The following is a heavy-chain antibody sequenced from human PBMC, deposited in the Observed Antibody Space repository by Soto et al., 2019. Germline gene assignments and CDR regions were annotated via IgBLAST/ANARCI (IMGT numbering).Heavy chain of an antibody. CDR3: ASVNSWSNIQ. J-gene: IGHJ4*02. Sequence: SETLSLTCAVSGGSISSGGYSWSWIRQPPGKGLEWIGYIYHSGSTYYNPSLKSRVTISVDRSKNQFSLKLSSVTAADTAVYYCASVNSWSNIQWGQGTLVTVSS. CDR1: GGSISSGGYS. D-gene: IGHD6-13*01. V-gene: IGHV4-30-2*01. CDR2: IYHSGST.